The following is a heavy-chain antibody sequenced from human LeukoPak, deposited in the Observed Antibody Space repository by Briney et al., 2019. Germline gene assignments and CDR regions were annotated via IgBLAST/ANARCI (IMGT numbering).Heavy chain of an antibody. J-gene: IGHJ4*02. CDR1: GFTFSSFA. D-gene: IGHD3-22*01. CDR3: AKGPFFYYDASGYNYFDS. CDR2: MSGSGGMT. Sequence: PGGSLRLFRAASGFTFSSFAMRWVRQAPGEGLEWVSAMSGSGGMTYSADSVKGRFTISRDNSKDTLYLQMNSLRVEDTAIYYCAKGPFFYYDASGYNYFDSWGQGTLVTVSS. V-gene: IGHV3-23*01.